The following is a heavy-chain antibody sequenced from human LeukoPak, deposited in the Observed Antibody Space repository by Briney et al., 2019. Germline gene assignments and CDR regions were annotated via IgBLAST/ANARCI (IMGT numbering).Heavy chain of an antibody. CDR3: ARDGYDFWSGYYTYYYYGMDV. CDR2: ISYDGSNK. D-gene: IGHD3-3*01. CDR1: GFTFSSYA. J-gene: IGHJ6*02. V-gene: IGHV3-30-3*01. Sequence: GGSLRLSCAASGFTFSSYAMHWVRPAPGKGLEWVAVISYDGSNKYYADSVKGRFTISRDNSKNTLYLQMNSLRAEDTAVYYCARDGYDFWSGYYTYYYYGMDVWGQGTTVTVSS.